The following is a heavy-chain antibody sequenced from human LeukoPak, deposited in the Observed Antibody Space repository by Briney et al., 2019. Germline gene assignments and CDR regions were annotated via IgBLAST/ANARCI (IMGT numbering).Heavy chain of an antibody. Sequence: GASVKVSCKASGYDFSDLYFHWVRQAPGQGLEWMGWINPYSGASFYAQKFQGRVTMETSSSTVYMELSRLRSDDTAVYYCARGGYYDSSGYYYVRNYFNYWGQGTLVTVSS. J-gene: IGHJ4*02. V-gene: IGHV1-2*02. CDR2: INPYSGAS. D-gene: IGHD3-22*01. CDR1: GYDFSDLY. CDR3: ARGGYYDSSGYYYVRNYFNY.